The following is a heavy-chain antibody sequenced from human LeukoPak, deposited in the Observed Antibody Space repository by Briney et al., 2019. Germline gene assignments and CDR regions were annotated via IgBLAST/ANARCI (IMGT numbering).Heavy chain of an antibody. V-gene: IGHV1-69*13. CDR3: ARALVGATDY. D-gene: IGHD1-26*01. Sequence: GASVKVSCKASGGTFSSYAINWVRQAPGQGLEWMGGITPMFGTAKYAQKFQGRVTITADESTSTAYMELSSLRSEDTAVYYCARALVGATDYWGQGTLVTVSS. J-gene: IGHJ4*02. CDR2: ITPMFGTA. CDR1: GGTFSSYA.